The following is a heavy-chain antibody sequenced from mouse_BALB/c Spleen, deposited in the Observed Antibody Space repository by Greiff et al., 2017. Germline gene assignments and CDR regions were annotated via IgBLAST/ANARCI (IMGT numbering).Heavy chain of an antibody. V-gene: IGHV5-6*01. CDR1: GFTFSSYG. CDR3: ARPPRYDGAY. J-gene: IGHJ3*01. Sequence: EVKLVESGGDLVKPGGSLKLSCAASGFTFSSYGMSWVRQTPDKRLEWVATISSGGSYTYYPDSVKERFTISRDNAKNTLYLQMSSLKSEDTAMYYCARPPRYDGAYWGQGTLVTVSA. CDR2: ISSGGSYT. D-gene: IGHD2-14*01.